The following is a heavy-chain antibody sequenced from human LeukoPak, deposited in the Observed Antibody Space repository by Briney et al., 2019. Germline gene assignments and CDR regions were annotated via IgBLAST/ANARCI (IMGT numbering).Heavy chain of an antibody. CDR1: GYTFTSYY. J-gene: IGHJ4*02. Sequence: GASVKASCKASGYTFTSYYMHWVGQAPGQRLEWWGIINPSGVSTSYAQKFQGRVTMTRDTSTSTVYMELSSLRSEDTAVYYCARLDDSSGYSHFDYWGQGTLVTVSS. V-gene: IGHV1-46*01. D-gene: IGHD3-22*01. CDR3: ARLDDSSGYSHFDY. CDR2: INPSGVST.